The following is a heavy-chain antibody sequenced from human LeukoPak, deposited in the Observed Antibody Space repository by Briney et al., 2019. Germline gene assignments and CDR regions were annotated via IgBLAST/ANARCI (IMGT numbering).Heavy chain of an antibody. Sequence: SETLSLTCAVYGGSFSGYYWSWIRQPPGKGLEWIGEINHSGSTNYNPSLKSRVTISVDTSKSQFSLKLSSVTAADTAVYYCARGYYDNSGYYPFDYWGQGTLVTVSS. D-gene: IGHD3-22*01. J-gene: IGHJ4*02. CDR3: ARGYYDNSGYYPFDY. CDR1: GGSFSGYY. CDR2: INHSGST. V-gene: IGHV4-34*01.